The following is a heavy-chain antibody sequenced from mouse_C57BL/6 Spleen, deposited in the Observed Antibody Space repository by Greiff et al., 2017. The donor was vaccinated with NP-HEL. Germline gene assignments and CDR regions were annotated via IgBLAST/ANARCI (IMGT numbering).Heavy chain of an antibody. V-gene: IGHV5-17*01. CDR2: ISSGSSTI. CDR1: GFTFSDYG. Sequence: EVKLMESGGGLVKPGGSLKLSCAASGFTFSDYGMHWVRQAPEKGLEWVAYISSGSSTIYYADTVKGRFTISRDNAKNTLFLQMTSLRSEATAMYYCARCSSYDPLFDYWGQGTTLTVSS. CDR3: ARCSSYDPLFDY. J-gene: IGHJ2*01. D-gene: IGHD1-1*01.